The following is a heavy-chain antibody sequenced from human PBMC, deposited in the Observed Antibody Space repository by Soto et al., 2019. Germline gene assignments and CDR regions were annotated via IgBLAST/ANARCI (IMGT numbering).Heavy chain of an antibody. CDR1: GFNFSSYA. CDR2: ISYDGSNK. CDR3: ARNWGYSYGYPPGY. D-gene: IGHD5-18*01. V-gene: IGHV3-30-3*01. Sequence: GGSLRLACAASGFNFSSYAMHWVRQAPGKGLEWVAVISYDGSNKYYADSVKGRFTISRDNSKNTLYLQMNSLRAEDTAVYYCARNWGYSYGYPPGYWGQGTLVTVSS. J-gene: IGHJ4*02.